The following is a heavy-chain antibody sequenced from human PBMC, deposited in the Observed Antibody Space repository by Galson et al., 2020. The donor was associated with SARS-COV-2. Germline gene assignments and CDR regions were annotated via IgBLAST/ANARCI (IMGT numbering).Heavy chain of an antibody. CDR1: GFTFSGFW. D-gene: IGHD5-12*01. V-gene: IGHV3-74*01. Sequence: GESLKISCAASGFTFSGFWMHWVRQAPGKGLVWVSRINIDGTSIGYADSVKGRFTISRDNAKNTLYLQMNNLRAEDTAVYYCVREFGGFDYNYWGQGTLVTVSS. CDR2: INIDGTSI. CDR3: VREFGGFDYNY. J-gene: IGHJ4*02.